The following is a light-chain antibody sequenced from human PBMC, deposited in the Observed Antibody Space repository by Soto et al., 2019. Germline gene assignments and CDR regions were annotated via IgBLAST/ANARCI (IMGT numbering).Light chain of an antibody. CDR1: QSISSY. Sequence: DIQMTQSPSTLSASLGDRVTITCRASQSISSYLNWYQQKPGKAPKLLIYDTSSFQSGVPPRFSGSGSGTDFTLTISSLQPEDFASYYCQQSYSTPRTFGQGTKVDIK. CDR3: QQSYSTPRT. J-gene: IGKJ1*01. V-gene: IGKV1-39*01. CDR2: DTS.